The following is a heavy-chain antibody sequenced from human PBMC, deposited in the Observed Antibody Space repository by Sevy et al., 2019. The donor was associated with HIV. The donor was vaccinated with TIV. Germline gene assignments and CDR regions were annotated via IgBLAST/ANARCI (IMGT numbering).Heavy chain of an antibody. D-gene: IGHD2-2*01. CDR2: ISAGGTTT. CDR3: AKRYCSTITCYDDDFWNPYYFYGLDV. CDR1: GFIFSNYP. V-gene: IGHV3-23*01. Sequence: GGSLRLSCAASGFIFSNYPMSWVRHSPGKGLEWVSDISAGGTTTYYADSVEGRFTISRDNSKNTESLQMNSLGAEATAIYYCAKRYCSTITCYDDDFWNPYYFYGLDVWGQGISVTVSS. J-gene: IGHJ6*02.